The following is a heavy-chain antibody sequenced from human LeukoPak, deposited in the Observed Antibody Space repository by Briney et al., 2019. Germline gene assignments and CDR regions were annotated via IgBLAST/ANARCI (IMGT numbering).Heavy chain of an antibody. D-gene: IGHD6-13*01. CDR3: ARSPRPRSSSWYLRGGFDP. J-gene: IGHJ5*02. Sequence: GASVKVSCKASGYTFTSYAMNWVRQAPGQGLEWMGWINTNTGNPTYAQGFTGRFVFSLDTSVSTAYLQISSLKAEDTAVYYCARSPRPRSSSWYLRGGFDPWGHGTLVTVSS. CDR2: INTNTGNP. V-gene: IGHV7-4-1*02. CDR1: GYTFTSYA.